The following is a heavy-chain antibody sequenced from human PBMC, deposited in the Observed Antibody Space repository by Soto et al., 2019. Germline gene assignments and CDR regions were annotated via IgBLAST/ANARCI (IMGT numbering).Heavy chain of an antibody. CDR2: IYYSGST. CDR1: GGSISSAAYY. Sequence: SETLSLTCTVSGGSISSAAYYWSWIRQHPGKGLEWIGYIYYSGSTNYNPSLKSRVTISVDTSKNQFSLKLSSVTAADTAVYYCARASIYGYYXDYWGRGTLVPVSS. CDR3: ARASIYGYYXDY. D-gene: IGHD6-6*01. V-gene: IGHV4-61*08. J-gene: IGHJ4*02.